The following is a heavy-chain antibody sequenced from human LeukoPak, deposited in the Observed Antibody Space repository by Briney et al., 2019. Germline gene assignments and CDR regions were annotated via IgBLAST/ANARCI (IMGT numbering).Heavy chain of an antibody. CDR3: ARVHYYDIN. Sequence: ETGGSLRLSCAASWFTVSSNYMSLVRQAPGKVLEWVSVIYSGGSTYYADSVKGRFTTSRDNSKNTLYLQMKSLRAEDTAVYYCARVHYYDINWGQGTLVTVSS. CDR1: WFTVSSNY. CDR2: IYSGGST. D-gene: IGHD3-22*01. V-gene: IGHV3-53*01. J-gene: IGHJ4*02.